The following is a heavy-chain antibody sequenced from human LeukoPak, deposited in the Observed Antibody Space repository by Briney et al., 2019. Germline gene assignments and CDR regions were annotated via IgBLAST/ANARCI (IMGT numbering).Heavy chain of an antibody. CDR1: GTTFSIYA. CDR3: ARDGCSTTSCYRWFDP. J-gene: IGHJ5*02. D-gene: IGHD2-2*01. CDR2: ISNDGSNQ. Sequence: GRSLRLSCEASGTTFSIYALHWFRQAPDKGLEWVAVISNDGSNQHYADSVKGRFIVSRDNTKNILYLQMNGLRADDTAIYYCARDGCSTTSCYRWFDPWGQGTLVTVSS. V-gene: IGHV3-30*01.